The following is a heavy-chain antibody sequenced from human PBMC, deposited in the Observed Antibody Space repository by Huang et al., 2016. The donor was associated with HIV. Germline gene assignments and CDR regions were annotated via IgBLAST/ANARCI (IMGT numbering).Heavy chain of an antibody. CDR1: GFPVNSNY. V-gene: IGHV3-53*01. J-gene: IGHJ5*02. CDR2: LYHGGKA. D-gene: IGHD5-18*01. Sequence: EVPLVESGGGLVQPGGSRRLSCAASGFPVNSNYMTWVRQSPGKGVEWVSLLYHGGKAHYADSVKGRFTISGDISQNTVFLQMSSLRVEDTAVYYCARDRYGTPNAWGQGTLVTVSS. CDR3: ARDRYGTPNA.